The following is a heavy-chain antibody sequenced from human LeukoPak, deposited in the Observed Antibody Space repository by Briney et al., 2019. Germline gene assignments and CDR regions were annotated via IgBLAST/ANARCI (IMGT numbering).Heavy chain of an antibody. CDR3: AKRLGSSRSTTYGLDV. D-gene: IGHD6-13*01. V-gene: IGHV3-23*01. CDR1: GFTFSSYA. CDR2: ITGSGGSA. Sequence: PGGSLRLSCAASGFTFSSYAMTRVRQAPGEGLEWVSAITGSGGSAYYADSVKGRFTISRDNSKNTLYLQMDSLRAEDTAVYYCAKRLGSSRSTTYGLDVWGQGTTVTVSS. J-gene: IGHJ6*02.